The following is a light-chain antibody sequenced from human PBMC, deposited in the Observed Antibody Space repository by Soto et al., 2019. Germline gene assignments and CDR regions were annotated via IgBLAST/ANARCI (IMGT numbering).Light chain of an antibody. CDR3: MQGTYWPPRT. CDR1: QSLLYSDGNTY. CDR2: KVS. J-gene: IGKJ1*01. Sequence: DVVMTQSPLSLPVTLGQPASISCRSSQSLLYSDGNTYLSWFQQRPGQSPRRLIYKVSNRDSGVLDRFSGSGSGTDFTLKISRVEAEDAGVYYGMQGTYWPPRTFGLGTKVEIK. V-gene: IGKV2-30*01.